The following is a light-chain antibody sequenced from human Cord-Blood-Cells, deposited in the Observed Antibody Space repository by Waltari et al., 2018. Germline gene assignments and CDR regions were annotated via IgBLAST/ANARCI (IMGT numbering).Light chain of an antibody. CDR1: QSVSSY. J-gene: IGKJ4*01. CDR3: QQRSNWPPVVT. Sequence: EIVLTQSPATLSLSPGEIATLSCRASQSVSSYLAWYQQNPGQAPRLLIYDASNRATGIPARFSGSGSGTDFTLTISSLEPEDFAVYYCQQRSNWPPVVTFGGGTKVEIK. CDR2: DAS. V-gene: IGKV3-11*01.